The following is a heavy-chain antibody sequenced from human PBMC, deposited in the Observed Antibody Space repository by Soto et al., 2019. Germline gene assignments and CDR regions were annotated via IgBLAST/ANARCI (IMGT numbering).Heavy chain of an antibody. CDR3: AGGEPFATRYSFYX. CDR2: ISSSSSYI. V-gene: IGHV3-21*01. J-gene: IGHJ4*02. Sequence: GGSLRLSCAASGFTFSSYSMNWVRQAPGKGLEWVGSISSSSSYIYYAYSVKVRFTISRDNAKNSLYLQMNSLRAEDTAVYYCAGGEPFATRYSFYXWGQGTLFTVSX. CDR1: GFTFSSYS. D-gene: IGHD3-16*01.